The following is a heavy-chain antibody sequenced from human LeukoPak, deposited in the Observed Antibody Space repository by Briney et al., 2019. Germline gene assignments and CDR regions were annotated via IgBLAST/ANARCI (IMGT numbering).Heavy chain of an antibody. CDR2: ISGSGGST. CDR1: GFTFSSYA. CDR3: AKLTGGYSYGTRTYYFDY. J-gene: IGHJ4*02. Sequence: SGGSLRLSCAAPGFTFSSYAMSWVRQAPGKGLEWVSAISGSGGSTYYADSVKGRFTISRDNSKNTLYLQMNSLRAEDTAVYYCAKLTGGYSYGTRTYYFDYWGQGTLVTVSS. D-gene: IGHD5-18*01. V-gene: IGHV3-23*01.